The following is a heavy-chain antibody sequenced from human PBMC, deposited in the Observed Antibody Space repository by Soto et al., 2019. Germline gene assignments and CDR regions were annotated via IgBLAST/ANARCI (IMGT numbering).Heavy chain of an antibody. Sequence: PWGSLRLSCAASGLTFSSYAMSWVRQAPGKGLEWVSHISNSGRSTKYADSVKGRFTISRDNSKNTLYLQMNSLRAEDTAIYYWVKDALAYYDFWFWGQGTLVTVSS. D-gene: IGHD3-3*01. CDR3: VKDALAYYDFWF. V-gene: IGHV3-23*01. J-gene: IGHJ4*02. CDR1: GLTFSSYA. CDR2: ISNSGRST.